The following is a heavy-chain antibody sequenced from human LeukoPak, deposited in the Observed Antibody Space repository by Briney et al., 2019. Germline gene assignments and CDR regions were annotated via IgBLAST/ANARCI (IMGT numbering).Heavy chain of an antibody. J-gene: IGHJ4*02. V-gene: IGHV3-30-3*01. D-gene: IGHD3-10*01. CDR3: ASPPRGLVDY. CDR1: GFTFSSYA. Sequence: PGGSLRLSCAASGFTFSSYAMHWVRQAPGKGLEWVAVISYDGSNKYYADSVKGRFTISRDNSKNTLYLQMNSLRAEDTAAYYCASPPRGLVDYWGQGTLVTVSS. CDR2: ISYDGSNK.